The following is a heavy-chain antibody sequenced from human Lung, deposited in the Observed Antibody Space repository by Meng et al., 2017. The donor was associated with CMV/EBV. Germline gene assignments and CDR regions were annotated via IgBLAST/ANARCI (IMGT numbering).Heavy chain of an antibody. CDR2: IDPNTGNP. CDR3: ARDSPLDGYSLLDY. D-gene: IGHD5-24*01. J-gene: IGHJ4*02. CDR1: GHTFTSYA. Sequence: VQLVQTVSELKQPGASVKVSCRPSGHTFTSYAINWVRQAPGQGPDWMGWIDPNTGNPTYDQGFNGRFVFSLDTSVSTAYLQINSLRADDTAVYYCARDSPLDGYSLLDYWGQGTLVTVSS. V-gene: IGHV7-4-1*02.